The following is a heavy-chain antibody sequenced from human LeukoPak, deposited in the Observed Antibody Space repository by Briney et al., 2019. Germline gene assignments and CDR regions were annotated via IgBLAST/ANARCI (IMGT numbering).Heavy chain of an antibody. CDR2: VIHTGDS. CDR3: ARHPFATPFDR. D-gene: IGHD2-15*01. CDR1: GDSVSFSY. J-gene: IGHJ5*02. Sequence: SETLSLTCAVSGDSVSFSYWSWIRQPPGKGLEWIGYVIHTGDSNCNPSLKRRVTMSLDTSKNQLSLRLTSVTAADTAVYYCARHPFATPFDRWGRGTLVTVSS. V-gene: IGHV4-59*08.